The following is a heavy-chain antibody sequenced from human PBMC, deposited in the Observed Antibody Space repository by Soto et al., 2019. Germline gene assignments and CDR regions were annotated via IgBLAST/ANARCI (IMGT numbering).Heavy chain of an antibody. CDR1: GYTFTNYY. CDR3: ARGDSSGWSAY. D-gene: IGHD6-19*01. CDR2: INPGGGST. J-gene: IGHJ4*02. Sequence: QVQLVQSGAEVKKPGASVKVSCKTSGYTFTNYYMHWVRQAPGQGFEWVGTINPGGGSTNYAQNFQGRVTMTRDTSTSTVYMALSRLRSEDTAVYYFARGDSSGWSAYWGQGTLVTVSS. V-gene: IGHV1-46*01.